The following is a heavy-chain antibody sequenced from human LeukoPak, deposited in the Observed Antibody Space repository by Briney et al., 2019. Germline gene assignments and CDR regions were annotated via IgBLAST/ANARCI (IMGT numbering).Heavy chain of an antibody. Sequence: GGSLRLSCAAFGFTFSSYGMSWVRQAPGKGLEWVSAISGSGGSTYYADSVKGRFIISRDNSKSTLYLQMKSLRAEDTAVYYCAKVRPGGGSYYNAFDIWGQGTMVTVSS. J-gene: IGHJ3*02. CDR1: GFTFSSYG. CDR2: ISGSGGST. D-gene: IGHD3-10*01. V-gene: IGHV3-23*01. CDR3: AKVRPGGGSYYNAFDI.